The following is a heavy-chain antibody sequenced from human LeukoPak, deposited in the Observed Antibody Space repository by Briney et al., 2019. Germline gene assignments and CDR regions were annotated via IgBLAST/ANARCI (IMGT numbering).Heavy chain of an antibody. Sequence: PSETLSLTCAVYGGSFSGYYWSWIRQPPGKGLEWIGEINHSGSTNYNPSLKSRVTISVDTSKNQFSLKLSSVTAADTAVYYCARGVIVVVAATPQFRYYFDYWGQGTLVTVSS. CDR2: INHSGST. V-gene: IGHV4-34*01. CDR1: GGSFSGYY. CDR3: ARGVIVVVAATPQFRYYFDY. J-gene: IGHJ4*02. D-gene: IGHD2-15*01.